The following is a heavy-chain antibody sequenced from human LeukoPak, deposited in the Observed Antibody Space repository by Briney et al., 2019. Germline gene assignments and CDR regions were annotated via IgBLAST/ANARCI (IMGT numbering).Heavy chain of an antibody. CDR2: VYPPDSDV. V-gene: IGHV5-51*01. J-gene: IGHJ3*02. D-gene: IGHD2-15*01. Sequence: GESLKISCKGVGYDFTNNWIGWVRQMPGKGLEWMGIVYPPDSDVRYSPSFQGQVTISADKSISTAYLQWSSLKASDTAMYYCAGGYCSGGSCYDAFDIWGQGTMVTVSS. CDR1: GYDFTNNW. CDR3: AGGYCSGGSCYDAFDI.